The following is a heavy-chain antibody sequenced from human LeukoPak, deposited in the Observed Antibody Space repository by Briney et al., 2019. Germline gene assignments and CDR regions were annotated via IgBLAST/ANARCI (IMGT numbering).Heavy chain of an antibody. CDR2: MNPNSGNT. D-gene: IGHD3-22*01. V-gene: IGHV1-8*01. CDR1: GYTFTSYD. J-gene: IGHJ4*02. Sequence: ASVKVSCKASGYTFTSYDINWVRQATGQGLEWMGWMNPNSGNTGYAQKFQGRVTMTRNTSISTAYMELSSLRSEDTAVYHCARELGYYYDSSGYYYWGQGTLVTVSS. CDR3: ARELGYYYDSSGYYY.